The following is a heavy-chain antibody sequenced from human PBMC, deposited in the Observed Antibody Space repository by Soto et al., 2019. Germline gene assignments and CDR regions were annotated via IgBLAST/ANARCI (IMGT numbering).Heavy chain of an antibody. J-gene: IGHJ5*02. CDR2: ISYDGSNK. CDR3: AGGYCMSTSCYGGDWFDP. Sequence: QVQLVESGGGVVQPGRSLRLSCAASGFTFSSYAMHWVRQAPGKGLEWVAVISYDGSNKYYADSVKGRFTISRDNSKNTLYRQMNSRRAEDTAVYYCAGGYCMSTSCYGGDWFDPWGQGTLVTVSS. CDR1: GFTFSSYA. D-gene: IGHD2-2*03. V-gene: IGHV3-30-3*01.